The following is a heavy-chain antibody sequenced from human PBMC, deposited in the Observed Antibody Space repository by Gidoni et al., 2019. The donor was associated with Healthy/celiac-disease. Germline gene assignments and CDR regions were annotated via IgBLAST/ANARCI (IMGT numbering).Heavy chain of an antibody. D-gene: IGHD4-17*01. V-gene: IGHV1-18*01. J-gene: IGHJ5*02. Sequence: QVQLVQSGAEVTKPAASVKVSCKASGYTFTSYGISWVRQAPGQGLEWMGWISAYNGNTNYAQKLQGRVTMTTDTSTSTAYMELRSLRSDDTAVYYCARDHDYGDYIGRGWFDPWGQGTLVTVSS. CDR3: ARDHDYGDYIGRGWFDP. CDR2: ISAYNGNT. CDR1: GYTFTSYG.